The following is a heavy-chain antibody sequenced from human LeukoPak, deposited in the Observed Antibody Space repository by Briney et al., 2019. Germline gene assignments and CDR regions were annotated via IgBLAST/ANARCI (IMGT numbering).Heavy chain of an antibody. V-gene: IGHV3-15*01. CDR3: TTRGYYYDSSGYPMYYFDY. Sequence: GGSLRLSCAASGFTFSNAWMSWVRQAPGKGLEWVGRIKSKTDGGTTDYAAPVKGRFTISRDDSKNTLYLQMNSLKTEDTAVYYCTTRGYYYDSSGYPMYYFDYWGQGTLVTVSS. CDR2: IKSKTDGGTT. D-gene: IGHD3-22*01. CDR1: GFTFSNAW. J-gene: IGHJ4*02.